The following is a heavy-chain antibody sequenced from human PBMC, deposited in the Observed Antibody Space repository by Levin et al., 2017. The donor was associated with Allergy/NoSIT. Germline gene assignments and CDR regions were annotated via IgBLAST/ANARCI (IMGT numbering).Heavy chain of an antibody. V-gene: IGHV3-30-3*01. CDR1: GFTFSSYA. J-gene: IGHJ2*01. CDR3: ARVVYLYDYYDSSGHGWYFDL. CDR2: ISYDGSNK. D-gene: IGHD3-22*01. Sequence: GGSLRLSCAASGFTFSSYAMHWVRQAPGKGLEWVAVISYDGSNKYYADSVKGRFTISRDNSKNTLYLQMNSLRAEDTAVYYCARVVYLYDYYDSSGHGWYFDLWGRGTLVTVSS.